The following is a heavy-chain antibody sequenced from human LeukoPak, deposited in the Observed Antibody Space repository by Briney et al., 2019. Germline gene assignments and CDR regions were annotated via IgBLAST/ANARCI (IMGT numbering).Heavy chain of an antibody. CDR3: AREGRRIAASLEPDY. V-gene: IGHV1-69*04. CDR2: IIPILGIA. J-gene: IGHJ4*02. Sequence: GSSVKVSCKASGGTFSSYAISWVRQAPGQGLEWMGRIIPILGIANYAQKFQGRVTITADKSTSTAYMELSSLRSEDTAVYYCAREGRRIAASLEPDYWGQGTLVTVSS. CDR1: GGTFSSYA. D-gene: IGHD6-6*01.